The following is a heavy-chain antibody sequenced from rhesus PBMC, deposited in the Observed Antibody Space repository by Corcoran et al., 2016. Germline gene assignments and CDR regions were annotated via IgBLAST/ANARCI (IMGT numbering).Heavy chain of an antibody. D-gene: IGHD4-29*01. Sequence: QVQLQESGPGLVKPSETLSLTCAVSGGSISSNYWSWIRQPPGKGLEWIGRIYGSSGSTSYNPSLTSRVTISTDTSKNQFSLKLSSVTAADTAVYFCARFSTVVGTFDYWGQGVLVTVSS. CDR1: GGSISSNY. CDR2: IYGSSGST. CDR3: ARFSTVVGTFDY. J-gene: IGHJ4*01. V-gene: IGHV4-147*01.